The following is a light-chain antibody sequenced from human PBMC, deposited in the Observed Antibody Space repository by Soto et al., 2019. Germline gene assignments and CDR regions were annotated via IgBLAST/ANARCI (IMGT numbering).Light chain of an antibody. Sequence: DIQMTQSPSSLSASVGDIVTINCRASQSISSYLNFYQQKPGKAPKLLIYAASSLEAGVPSRIRGSGSGTDFTFTISRLQPEDIATYYCQQYENLPTFGQGTRLEIK. J-gene: IGKJ5*01. V-gene: IGKV1-33*01. CDR3: QQYENLPT. CDR2: AAS. CDR1: QSISSY.